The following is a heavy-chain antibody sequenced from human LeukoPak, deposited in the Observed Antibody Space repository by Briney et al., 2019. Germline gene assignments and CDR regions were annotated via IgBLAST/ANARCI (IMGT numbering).Heavy chain of an antibody. CDR2: ISYDGSNK. V-gene: IGHV3-30-3*01. CDR1: GFTFSSYA. D-gene: IGHD2-21*02. Sequence: GGSLRLSCAASGFTFSSYAMHWVRQAPGKGLEWVAVISYDGSNKYYADSVKGRFTISRDNSENTLYLQMNSLRAEDTAVYYCARDDVTAFDYWGQGTLVTVSS. CDR3: ARDDVTAFDY. J-gene: IGHJ4*02.